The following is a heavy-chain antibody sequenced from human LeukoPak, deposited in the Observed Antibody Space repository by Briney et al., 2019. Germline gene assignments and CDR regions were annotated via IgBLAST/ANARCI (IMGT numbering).Heavy chain of an antibody. CDR2: ISYDGSNK. CDR3: ARTGSGYYLGGFDY. D-gene: IGHD3-22*01. J-gene: IGHJ4*02. V-gene: IGHV3-30-3*01. CDR1: GFTFSSYA. Sequence: GGSLRLSCAASGFTFSSYAMHWVRQAPGKGLESVAVISYDGSNKYYADSVKGRFTISRDNSKNTLYLQMNSLRAEDTAVYYCARTGSGYYLGGFDYWGQGTLVTVSS.